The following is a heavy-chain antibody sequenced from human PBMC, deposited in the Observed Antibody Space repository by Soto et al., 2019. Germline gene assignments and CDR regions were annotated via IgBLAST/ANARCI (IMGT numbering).Heavy chain of an antibody. CDR1: GGSLSVARRIYF. V-gene: IGHV4-39*01. CDR3: ARHELRLRNSGSFYNAHFDP. D-gene: IGHD1-26*01. Sequence: SGTPSLTCSVSGGSLSVARRIYFWGWIRQPPGKGLGWIASISYSGATFHNPSLKSRVTVSTDKSKNQFSLQLSSVTAGDTAVYFCARHELRLRNSGSFYNAHFDPWGQGALVTVSS. CDR2: ISYSGAT. J-gene: IGHJ5*02.